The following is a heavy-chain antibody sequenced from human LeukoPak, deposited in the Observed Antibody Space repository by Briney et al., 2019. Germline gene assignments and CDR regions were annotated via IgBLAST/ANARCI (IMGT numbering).Heavy chain of an antibody. J-gene: IGHJ4*02. D-gene: IGHD6-19*01. V-gene: IGHV1-2*06. Sequence: GASVKVSCKAPGYTFTGYYMHWVRQAPGQGLEWMGRINPNSGGTNYAQKFQGRVTMTRDTSISTAYMELSRLRSDDTAVYYCARERKYSSGWYVDYWGQGTLVTVSS. CDR2: INPNSGGT. CDR3: ARERKYSSGWYVDY. CDR1: GYTFTGYY.